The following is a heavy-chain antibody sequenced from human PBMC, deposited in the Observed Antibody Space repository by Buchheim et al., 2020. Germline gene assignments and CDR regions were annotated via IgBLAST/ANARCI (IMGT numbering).Heavy chain of an antibody. CDR2: ISSSTSTI. D-gene: IGHD3-10*01. V-gene: IGHV3-48*02. Sequence: VQLVESGGGLVQPGGSLRLSCAASGFTFSSYSMNWVRQAPGKGLEWVSYISSSTSTIYYTDSVKGRFTISRDNDKNSLSLQMNSLRDEDTAVYYCARDLWGSGGMDVWGQGTT. CDR3: ARDLWGSGGMDV. J-gene: IGHJ6*02. CDR1: GFTFSSYS.